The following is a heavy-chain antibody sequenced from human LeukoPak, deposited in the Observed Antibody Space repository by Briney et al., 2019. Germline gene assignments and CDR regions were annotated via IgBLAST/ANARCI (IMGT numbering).Heavy chain of an antibody. D-gene: IGHD3-22*01. J-gene: IGHJ6*02. Sequence: ASVKVSCKASGYTFTSYYMHWVRQAPGQGLEWMGIINPSGGSTSYAQKFQGRVTMTRDTSTSTVYMELSSLRSEDTAVYYCARGLLYYDSSGYYWPYYYYYGMDVWGQGTTVTVSS. CDR3: ARGLLYYDSSGYYWPYYYYYGMDV. CDR2: INPSGGST. CDR1: GYTFTSYY. V-gene: IGHV1-46*01.